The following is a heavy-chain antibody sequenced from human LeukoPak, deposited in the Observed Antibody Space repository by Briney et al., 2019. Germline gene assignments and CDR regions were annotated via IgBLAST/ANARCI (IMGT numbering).Heavy chain of an antibody. J-gene: IGHJ4*02. Sequence: PSETLSLTCTVSGGSINSYYWSWIRQPPGKGLEWIGYIYYSGSTNYNPSLKSRVTISVDTSKNQFSLKLSSVTAADTAVYYCARSSGYYYWSDYWGQGTLVTVSS. CDR2: IYYSGST. D-gene: IGHD3-22*01. V-gene: IGHV4-59*08. CDR1: GGSINSYY. CDR3: ARSSGYYYWSDY.